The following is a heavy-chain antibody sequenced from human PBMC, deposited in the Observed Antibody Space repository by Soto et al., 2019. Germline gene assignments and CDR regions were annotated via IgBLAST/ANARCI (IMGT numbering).Heavy chain of an antibody. D-gene: IGHD2-2*02. Sequence: GGSLRLSCVASGFTFSDYYMNWIRQAPGKGLEWVSYISSSSSYTNYADSVKGRFTISRDNAKNSLYLQMNSLRAEDTAVYYCARVIVPAAIANWFDPWGQGTLVTVSS. CDR2: ISSSSSYT. J-gene: IGHJ5*02. V-gene: IGHV3-11*06. CDR1: GFTFSDYY. CDR3: ARVIVPAAIANWFDP.